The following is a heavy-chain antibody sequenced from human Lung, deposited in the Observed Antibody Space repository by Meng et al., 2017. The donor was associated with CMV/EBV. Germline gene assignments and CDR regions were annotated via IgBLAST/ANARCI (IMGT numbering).Heavy chain of an antibody. V-gene: IGHV3-21*01. CDR2: ISSSGSYI. D-gene: IGHD2-8*01. CDR1: GFTFSSYN. Sequence: ASLKISXAAPGFTFSSYNMNWVRQAPGKGLEWVSSISSSGSYIYYADSVKGRFTISRDNAQTSLYLQMNSLRAEDTAVYYCARDVSPRSSAYYAIYYFYALDVWGQGTTVTVSS. J-gene: IGHJ6*02. CDR3: ARDVSPRSSAYYAIYYFYALDV.